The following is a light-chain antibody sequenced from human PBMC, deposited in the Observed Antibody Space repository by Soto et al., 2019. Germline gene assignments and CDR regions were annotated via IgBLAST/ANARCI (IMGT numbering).Light chain of an antibody. J-gene: IGKJ2*01. Sequence: EIVLTQSPGTLSLSPGERATLSCRASQSVSSSSITWYQQKPGQAPRLLIYGASTRATGIPDRFSGSGSGTDFSLTISRLEPEDFAVYYCQHYDNWPFTFGQGTKLEI. CDR1: QSVSSSS. V-gene: IGKV3-20*01. CDR3: QHYDNWPFT. CDR2: GAS.